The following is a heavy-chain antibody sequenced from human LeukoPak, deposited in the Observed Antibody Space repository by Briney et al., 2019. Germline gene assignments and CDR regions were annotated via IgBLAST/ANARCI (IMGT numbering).Heavy chain of an antibody. J-gene: IGHJ4*02. CDR1: GFTFSSYA. CDR2: ISYDGSNK. Sequence: GGSLRLSCAASGFTFSSYAMHWVRQAPGKGLEWVAVISYDGSNKYYADSVKGRFTISRDNSKNTLYLQMNSLRAEDTAVYYCAKIEEDADYWGQGTLVTVSS. V-gene: IGHV3-30-3*02. CDR3: AKIEEDADY.